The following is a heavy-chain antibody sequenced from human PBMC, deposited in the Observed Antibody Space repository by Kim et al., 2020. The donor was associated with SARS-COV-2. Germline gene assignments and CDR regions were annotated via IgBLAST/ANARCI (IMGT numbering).Heavy chain of an antibody. V-gene: IGHV1-18*01. CDR3: ARDTNPGSGWFNWFDP. CDR1: GYTFTSYG. D-gene: IGHD6-19*01. J-gene: IGHJ5*02. CDR2: TSAYNGNT. Sequence: ASVKVSCKASGYTFTSYGISWVRQAPGQGLEWMGWTSAYNGNTNYAQKLQGRVTMTTDTSTSTAYMELRSLRSDDTAVYYCARDTNPGSGWFNWFDPWGQGTLVTVSS.